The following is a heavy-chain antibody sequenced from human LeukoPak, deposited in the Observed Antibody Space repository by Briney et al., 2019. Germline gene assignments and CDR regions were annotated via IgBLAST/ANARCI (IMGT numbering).Heavy chain of an antibody. V-gene: IGHV4-61*02. CDR2: IYTSGST. CDR3: ARDGSGWLTWFDP. CDR1: GGSISSGTYY. J-gene: IGHJ5*02. Sequence: SETLSLTCTVSGGSISSGTYYWSWIRQPAGKGLEWIGRIYTSGSTNYNPSLKSRVTIPLDPSKNQFSLKLSSVTAADTAVYYCARDGSGWLTWFDPWGQGTLVTVSS. D-gene: IGHD6-19*01.